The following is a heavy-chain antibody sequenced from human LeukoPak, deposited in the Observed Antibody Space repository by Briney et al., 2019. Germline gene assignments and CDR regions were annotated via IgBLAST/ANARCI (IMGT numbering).Heavy chain of an antibody. CDR2: TYYRSKWYV. Sequence: SQTLSLTCAISGDSVSSNSAAWNWIRQSPSRGLEWLGRTYYRSKWYVDHAVSVKSRITINPDTSRNRFSLQLTSVTPEDSAVYYCAGGGGKFDPWGQGTLVTVSS. D-gene: IGHD3-16*01. CDR1: GDSVSSNSAA. CDR3: AGGGGKFDP. J-gene: IGHJ5*02. V-gene: IGHV6-1*01.